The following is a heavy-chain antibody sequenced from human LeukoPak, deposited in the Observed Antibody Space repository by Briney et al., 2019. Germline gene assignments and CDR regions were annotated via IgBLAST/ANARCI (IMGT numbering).Heavy chain of an antibody. CDR3: ARALRKALAGTLYYFDY. V-gene: IGHV1-8*01. Sequence: ASVKVSCKASGYTFTSYGINWVRQATGQGLEWMGWMTPNSGNTGYAQKFQGRVTMTRNTSISTAYMELSSLRSEDTAVYYCARALRKALAGTLYYFDYWGQGTLVTVSS. D-gene: IGHD6-19*01. CDR1: GYTFTSYG. J-gene: IGHJ4*02. CDR2: MTPNSGNT.